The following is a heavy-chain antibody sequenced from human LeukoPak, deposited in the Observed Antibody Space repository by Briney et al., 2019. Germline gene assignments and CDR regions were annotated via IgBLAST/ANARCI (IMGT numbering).Heavy chain of an antibody. J-gene: IGHJ5*02. D-gene: IGHD1-26*01. CDR3: ARVSGGYLNWFDP. CDR1: GGSISSSGYS. V-gene: IGHV4-30-4*07. CDR2: VYYSGST. Sequence: SETLSLTCAVSGGSISSSGYSWSWIRQPPGKGLEWIGYVYYSGSTNYNPSLKSRVTISVDTSKNQFSLKLSSVTAADTAVYYCARVSGGYLNWFDPWGQGTLVTVSS.